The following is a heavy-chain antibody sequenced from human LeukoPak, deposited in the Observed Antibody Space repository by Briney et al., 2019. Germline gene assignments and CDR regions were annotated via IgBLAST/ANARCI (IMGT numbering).Heavy chain of an antibody. D-gene: IGHD2-2*02. Sequence: SQTLSLTCTVSGGSISSGGYYWSWIRQHPGKGLEWIGYIYYSGSTYYNPSLKSRVTISVDTSKNQSSLKLSSVTAADTAVYYCARDLGYCSSTSCYTGWFDPWGQGTLVTVSS. CDR2: IYYSGST. CDR3: ARDLGYCSSTSCYTGWFDP. J-gene: IGHJ5*02. V-gene: IGHV4-31*03. CDR1: GGSISSGGYY.